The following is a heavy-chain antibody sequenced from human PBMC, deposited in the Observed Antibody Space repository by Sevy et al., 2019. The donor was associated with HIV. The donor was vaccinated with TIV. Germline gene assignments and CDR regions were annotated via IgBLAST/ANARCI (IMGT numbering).Heavy chain of an antibody. CDR1: GFTFGTYT. V-gene: IGHV3-23*01. D-gene: IGHD6-13*01. J-gene: IGHJ6*02. Sequence: GGSLRLSCAASGFTFGTYTMNWVRQAPGKGLDWVSAISGGAGTTYYADSVQGRFTISRDNSKNRVYLQMNSLRVEDTAKYYCAKGDSTFYGMDVWGQGTTVTVSS. CDR3: AKGDSTFYGMDV. CDR2: ISGGAGTT.